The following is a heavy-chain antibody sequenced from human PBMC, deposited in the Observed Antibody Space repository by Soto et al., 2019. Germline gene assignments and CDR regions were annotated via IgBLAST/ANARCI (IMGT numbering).Heavy chain of an antibody. Sequence: QVQLVQSGAEEKKPGASVKVSCKASGYTFTSYAMHWVRQAPGQRLEWMGWINAGNGNTKYSQKFQGRVTITRDTSASTAYMDLSRLRSEDTAVDYCARSPGIAVADYWGQGTLVSVSS. CDR3: ARSPGIAVADY. J-gene: IGHJ4*01. CDR1: GYTFTSYA. CDR2: INAGNGNT. D-gene: IGHD6-19*01. V-gene: IGHV1-3*05.